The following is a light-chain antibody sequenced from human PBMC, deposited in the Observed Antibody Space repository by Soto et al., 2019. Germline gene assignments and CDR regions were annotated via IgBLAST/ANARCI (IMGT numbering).Light chain of an antibody. CDR1: QSVSTN. V-gene: IGKV3-15*01. J-gene: IGKJ1*01. CDR3: QQSYSIPWT. CDR2: GAS. Sequence: ELGIRQSPYTLSLSPGERATLSFIACQSVSTNLAWYQQRPGQAPRLLIYGASARATGVPARFSGSGSGTDFTLTISSLQPEDFATYYCQQSYSIPWTFGQGTKVDIK.